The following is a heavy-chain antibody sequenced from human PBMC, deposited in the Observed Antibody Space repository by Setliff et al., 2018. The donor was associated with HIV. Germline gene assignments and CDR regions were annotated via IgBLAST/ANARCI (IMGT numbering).Heavy chain of an antibody. Sequence: ASVKVSCKASGYTFTSYYMHWVRQAPGQGLEWMGIINPSGGSTTYAQEFQGRVSIARDTSASTAYMELSSLRSEDTAVYYCARVQTMAVAGTQYYYMDVWGKGTTVTVSS. V-gene: IGHV1-46*01. CDR1: GYTFTSYY. D-gene: IGHD6-19*01. CDR2: INPSGGST. J-gene: IGHJ6*03. CDR3: ARVQTMAVAGTQYYYMDV.